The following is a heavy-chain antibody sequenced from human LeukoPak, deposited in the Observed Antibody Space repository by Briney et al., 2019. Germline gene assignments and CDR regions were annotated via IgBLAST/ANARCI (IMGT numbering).Heavy chain of an antibody. J-gene: IGHJ6*02. CDR2: IYYSGST. CDR1: GGSISSYY. Sequence: SETLSLTCTVSGGSISSYYWSWIRQPPGKGLGWIGYIYYSGSTNYNPSLKSRVTISVDTSKNQFSLKLSSVTAADTAVYYCARVDMNMLSYHYGMDVWGQGTTVTVSS. V-gene: IGHV4-59*01. D-gene: IGHD2-8*01. CDR3: ARVDMNMLSYHYGMDV.